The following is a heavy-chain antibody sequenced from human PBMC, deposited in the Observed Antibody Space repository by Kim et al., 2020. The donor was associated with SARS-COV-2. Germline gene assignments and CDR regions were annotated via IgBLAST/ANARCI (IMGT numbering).Heavy chain of an antibody. CDR2: NRGGT. J-gene: IGHJ4*02. V-gene: IGHV1-2*02. Sequence: NRGGTNYAQKFQGRVTMTRDTSSSTASMELRSLRSDDTAVYYCTTSAVSDVDYWGQGTLVTVAS. D-gene: IGHD6-19*01. CDR3: TTSAVSDVDY.